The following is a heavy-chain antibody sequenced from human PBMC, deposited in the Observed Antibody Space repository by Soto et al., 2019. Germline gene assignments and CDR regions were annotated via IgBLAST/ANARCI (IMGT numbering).Heavy chain of an antibody. V-gene: IGHV3-30-3*01. CDR3: ARDSVAPYYDILTGHFDY. D-gene: IGHD3-9*01. Sequence: GGSLRFSCAASGFTFSSYAMHWVRQAPGKGLEWVAVISYDGSNKYYADSVKGRFTISRDNSKNTLYLQMNSLRAEDTAVYYSARDSVAPYYDILTGHFDYWGQGTLVTVSS. CDR1: GFTFSSYA. CDR2: ISYDGSNK. J-gene: IGHJ4*02.